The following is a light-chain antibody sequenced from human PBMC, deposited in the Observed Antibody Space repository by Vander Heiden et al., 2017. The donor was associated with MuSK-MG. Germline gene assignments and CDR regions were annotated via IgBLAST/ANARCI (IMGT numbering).Light chain of an antibody. CDR3: QQYHQRPQA. J-gene: IGKJ1*01. CDR2: NAS. V-gene: IGKV3-15*01. Sequence: ILMMQSPDFVSVSPGARVSLSCRASQNINTNLAWYQQKPGQAPSLLLDNASTRATGIPVRFSGSGSGTEFTLTISSLQSEDSALYYCQQYHQRPQAFGQGTKVEI. CDR1: QNINTN.